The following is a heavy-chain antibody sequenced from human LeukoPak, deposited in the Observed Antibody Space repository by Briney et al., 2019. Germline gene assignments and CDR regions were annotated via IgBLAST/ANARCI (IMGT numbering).Heavy chain of an antibody. CDR1: GFTFSSYS. CDR3: ARDFGRAYGWGSDY. CDR2: ISSSSSYI. Sequence: GGSLRLSCAASGFTFSSYSMNWVRQAPGKGVEWVSSISSSSSYIYYADSVKGRFTISRDKAKNSLYLQMNSLRAEDTAVYYCARDFGRAYGWGSDYWGQGTLVTVSS. J-gene: IGHJ4*02. V-gene: IGHV3-21*01. D-gene: IGHD6-19*01.